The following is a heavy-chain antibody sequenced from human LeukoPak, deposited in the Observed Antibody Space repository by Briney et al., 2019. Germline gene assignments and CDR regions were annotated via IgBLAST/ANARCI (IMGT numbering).Heavy chain of an antibody. D-gene: IGHD3-3*01. CDR1: GFTFSNVW. V-gene: IGHV3-15*07. Sequence: GGSLRLSCAASGFTFSNVWMNWVRQAPGKGLEWVGRIKSKTDGGTTDYAAPVKGRFIISRDDSTNTLYVQMNSLKTEDTAVYYCTTDNYDFWSGFRSLSSWGQGTLVTVSS. CDR2: IKSKTDGGTT. CDR3: TTDNYDFWSGFRSLSS. J-gene: IGHJ5*02.